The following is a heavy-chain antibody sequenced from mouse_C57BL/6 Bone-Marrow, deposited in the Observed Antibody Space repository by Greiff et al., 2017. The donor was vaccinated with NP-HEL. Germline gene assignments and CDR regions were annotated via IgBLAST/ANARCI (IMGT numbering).Heavy chain of an antibody. CDR3: ARHYYGSSLAWFAY. V-gene: IGHV1-63*01. J-gene: IGHJ3*01. Sequence: QVQLQQSGAELVRPGTSVKMSCKASGYTFTNYWSCWAKQRPGHGLEWIGDIYPGGGYTNYHEKFKGKATLTADKSSSTAYMQLSSMTSEDSAIYYCARHYYGSSLAWFAYWGQGTLVTGSA. D-gene: IGHD1-1*01. CDR2: IYPGGGYT. CDR1: GYTFTNYW.